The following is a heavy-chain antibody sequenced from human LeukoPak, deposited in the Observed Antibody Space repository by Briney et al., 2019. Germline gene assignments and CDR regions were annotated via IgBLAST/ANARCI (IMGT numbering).Heavy chain of an antibody. J-gene: IGHJ4*02. CDR2: IDPNSGGA. D-gene: IGHD3-10*01. CDR1: GYTFTGYY. CDR3: ARDLTAYGYYASGSFAY. V-gene: IGHV1-2*02. Sequence: ASVKVSCKASGYTFTGYYMHWVRQAPGQGLEWMGWIDPNSGGANYAQKFQGRVTMTRDMSISTAYMELSRLRSDDTAVYFCARDLTAYGYYASGSFAYWGRGTLVTVSS.